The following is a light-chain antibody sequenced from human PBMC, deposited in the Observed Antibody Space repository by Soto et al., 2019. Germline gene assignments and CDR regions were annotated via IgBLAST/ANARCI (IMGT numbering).Light chain of an antibody. CDR3: AAWGDSLNTWV. CDR1: SSNIGSNA. J-gene: IGLJ3*02. Sequence: QSVLTQPPSASGTPGQTVTISCSGSSSNIGSNAVSWYQHFPGTAPKVLIYSDDQRPSGVPDRFSGSKSGTSASLAISGLQAEDEADYFSAAWGDSLNTWVFGGGTKLTVL. V-gene: IGLV1-44*01. CDR2: SDD.